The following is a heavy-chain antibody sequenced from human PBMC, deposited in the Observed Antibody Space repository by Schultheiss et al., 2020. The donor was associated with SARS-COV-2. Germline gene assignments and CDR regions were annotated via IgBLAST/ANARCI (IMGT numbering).Heavy chain of an antibody. CDR1: GFTFSNYA. Sequence: GGSLRLSCAASGFTFSNYAMSWVRQAPGKGLEWVSCISPSGDNAYYADSVKGRFTISRDNSKNTLYLQMSSLRAEDTAVYTCARDQDYGWFDPWGQGTLVTVSS. D-gene: IGHD4-17*01. CDR2: ISPSGDNA. V-gene: IGHV3-23*01. J-gene: IGHJ5*02. CDR3: ARDQDYGWFDP.